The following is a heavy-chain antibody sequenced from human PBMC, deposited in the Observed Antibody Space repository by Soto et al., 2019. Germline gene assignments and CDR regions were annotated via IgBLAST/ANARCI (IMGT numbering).Heavy chain of an antibody. CDR1: GGSISSGDYY. V-gene: IGHV4-30-4*01. J-gene: IGHJ4*02. D-gene: IGHD3-22*01. CDR2: IYYSGST. Sequence: ASETLSLTCTVSGGSISSGDYYWSWIRQPPGKGLEWIGYIYYSGSTYYNPSLKSRVTISVDTSKNQFSLKLSSVTAADTAVYYCAGYSSGYYYDYWGQGTLVTVSS. CDR3: AGYSSGYYYDY.